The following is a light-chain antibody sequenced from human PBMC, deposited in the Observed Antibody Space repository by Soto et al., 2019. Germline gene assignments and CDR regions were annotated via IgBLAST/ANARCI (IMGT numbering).Light chain of an antibody. Sequence: QTVVTQEPSLTFSPEETVTLTFASSIGALPSGHYSNWLQQKPGQPPRALIYSTNVKHTWTPARFSGSLLGGKAALTLSGVQPEDKADYYCLLYYGGAVIFGGGTKLTVL. CDR1: IGALPSGHY. CDR3: LLYYGGAVI. J-gene: IGLJ2*01. CDR2: STN. V-gene: IGLV7-43*01.